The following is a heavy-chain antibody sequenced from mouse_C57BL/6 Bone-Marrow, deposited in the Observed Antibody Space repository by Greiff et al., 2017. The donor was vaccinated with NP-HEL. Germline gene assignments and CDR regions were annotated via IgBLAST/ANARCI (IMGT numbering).Heavy chain of an antibody. Sequence: VQLQQSGPELVKPGASVKISCKASGYTFTDYYMNWVKQSHGKSLEWIGDINPNNGGTSYNQKFKGKATLAVDKSSSTAYMELRSLTSEDSAVYYCARRDWVDYWGQGTTLTVSS. J-gene: IGHJ2*01. V-gene: IGHV1-26*01. CDR2: INPNNGGT. CDR3: ARRDWVDY. CDR1: GYTFTDYY. D-gene: IGHD4-1*01.